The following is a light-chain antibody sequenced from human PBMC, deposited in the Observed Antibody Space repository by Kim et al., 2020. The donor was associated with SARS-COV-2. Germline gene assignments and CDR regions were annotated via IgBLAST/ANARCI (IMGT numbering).Light chain of an antibody. CDR3: QQSYSDPRT. Sequence: DIQMTQSPSSLSASVGDRVTITCRASQSISSHLNWYHQKPGKAPQLLIFGASSLQSGVPSRFSGSGSGTDFTLTISSLQPEDFATYYCQQSYSDPRTFGGGTKLEI. J-gene: IGKJ4*01. CDR1: QSISSH. V-gene: IGKV1-39*01. CDR2: GAS.